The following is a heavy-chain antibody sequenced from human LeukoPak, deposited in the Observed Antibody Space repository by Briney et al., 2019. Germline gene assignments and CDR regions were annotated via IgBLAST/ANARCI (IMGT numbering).Heavy chain of an antibody. J-gene: IGHJ5*02. CDR3: AREYDHRMGFDP. CDR2: IYSGGST. Sequence: GGSLRLSCAASGFTVSSNYMSWVRQAPGKGLEWVSVIYSGGSTYYADSVKGRFTISRDNSKNTLYLRMNSLRAEDTAVYYCAREYDHRMGFDPWGQGTLVTVSS. D-gene: IGHD1-1*01. V-gene: IGHV3-66*01. CDR1: GFTVSSNY.